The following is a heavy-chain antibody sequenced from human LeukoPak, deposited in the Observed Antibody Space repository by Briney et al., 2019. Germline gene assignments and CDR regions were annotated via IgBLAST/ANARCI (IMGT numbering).Heavy chain of an antibody. V-gene: IGHV3-23*01. J-gene: IGHJ5*02. CDR2: ISDSGGST. Sequence: PGGSLRLSCAASEFTFSNYDMSWVCQAPGKGLEWVSSISDSGGSTYYADSVKGRFTISRDNSKNTLYLQMTNLRAADTAVYYCAKDLSRAVAADWFDPWDQGSLVTVSS. CDR1: EFTFSNYD. CDR3: AKDLSRAVAADWFDP. D-gene: IGHD6-19*01.